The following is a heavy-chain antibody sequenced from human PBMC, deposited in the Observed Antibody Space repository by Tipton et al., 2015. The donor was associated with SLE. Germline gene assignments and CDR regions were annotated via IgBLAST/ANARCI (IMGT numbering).Heavy chain of an antibody. D-gene: IGHD2-21*01. CDR3: ARADASRPVRLFDF. J-gene: IGHJ4*02. CDR2: IDFSGST. V-gene: IGHV4-39*07. CDR1: GGSITTSRRY. Sequence: GLVKPSETLSLTCTVSGGSITTSRRYWGWIRQAPGRDLEWIGSIDFSGSTYYNPSLKSQVILAVDTSKNQFSLKLTSLTAADTAVYYCARADASRPVRLFDFWGQGTLLTVSS.